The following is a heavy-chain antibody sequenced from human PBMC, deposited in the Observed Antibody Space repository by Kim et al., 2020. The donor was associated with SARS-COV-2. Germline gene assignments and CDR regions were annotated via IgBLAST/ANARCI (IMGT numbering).Heavy chain of an antibody. V-gene: IGHV3-21*01. Sequence: GGSLRLSCAASGFTFSSYSMNWVRQAPGKGLEWVSSISSSSSYIYYADSVKGRFTISRDNAKNSLYLQMNSLRAEDTAVYYCAFLGLIAARPSVDPDYWGQGTLVTVSS. D-gene: IGHD6-6*01. CDR1: GFTFSSYS. CDR3: AFLGLIAARPSVDPDY. CDR2: ISSSSSYI. J-gene: IGHJ4*02.